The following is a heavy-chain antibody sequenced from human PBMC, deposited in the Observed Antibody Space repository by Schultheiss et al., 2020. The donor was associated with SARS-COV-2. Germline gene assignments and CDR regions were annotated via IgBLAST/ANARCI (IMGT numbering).Heavy chain of an antibody. J-gene: IGHJ4*02. CDR2: IWYDGSNK. D-gene: IGHD5-12*01. Sequence: GGSLRLSCAASGFTFSSYGMHWVRQAPGKGLEWVAVIWYDGSNKYYADSVKGRFTISRDNSKNTLYLQMNSLRTEDTAVYYCAKTGGYSGYDSADYYFDYCGQGTLVTVSS. V-gene: IGHV3-30*02. CDR1: GFTFSSYG. CDR3: AKTGGYSGYDSADYYFDY.